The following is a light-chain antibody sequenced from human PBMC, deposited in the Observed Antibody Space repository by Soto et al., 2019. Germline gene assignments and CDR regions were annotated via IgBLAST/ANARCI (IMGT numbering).Light chain of an antibody. CDR3: QQYNNWPPMYT. CDR2: GAS. CDR1: QSVGSN. J-gene: IGKJ2*01. V-gene: IGKV3-15*01. Sequence: EIVMTQSPATQSVSPGERATLSRRGSQSVGSNLAWYQQKPGQTPRLLIYGASTRATGIPARFSGSGSGTEFTLTISSLQSEDFAVYYCQQYNNWPPMYTFGQGTKLEIK.